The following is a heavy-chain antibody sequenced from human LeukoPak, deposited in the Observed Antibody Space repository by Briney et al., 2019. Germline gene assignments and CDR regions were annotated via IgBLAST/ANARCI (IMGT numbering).Heavy chain of an antibody. V-gene: IGHV3-74*01. CDR3: GRGKSPAAVDD. CDR1: GFIFSNYY. J-gene: IGHJ4*02. Sequence: PGGSLRLSCAASGFIFSNYYMHWVRQAPGKGLVWVSHINGDGSNVNYADSVKGRFTISRDSAKNTLYLQMNSLRVEDTALYYCGRGKSPAAVDDWGQGTLVTVPS. D-gene: IGHD2-2*01. CDR2: INGDGSNV.